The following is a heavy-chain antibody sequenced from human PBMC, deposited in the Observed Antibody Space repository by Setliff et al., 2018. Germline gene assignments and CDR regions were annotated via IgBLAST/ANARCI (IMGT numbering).Heavy chain of an antibody. CDR1: GGTFSSYA. CDR3: ARDLREMATILNWFDP. J-gene: IGHJ5*02. CDR2: ISAYNGNT. V-gene: IGHV1-69*13. Sequence: SVKVSCKASGGTFSSYAISWVRQAPGQGLEWMGWISAYNGNTKYAQKFQGRVTITADESTSTAYMELSSLRSEDTAVYYCARDLREMATILNWFDPWGQGTLVTVSS. D-gene: IGHD5-12*01.